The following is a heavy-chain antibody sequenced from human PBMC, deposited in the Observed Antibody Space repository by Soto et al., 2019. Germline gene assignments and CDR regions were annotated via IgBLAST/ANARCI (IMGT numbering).Heavy chain of an antibody. J-gene: IGHJ3*02. V-gene: IGHV1-18*01. D-gene: IGHD2-15*01. Sequence: GASVKVSCKASGYTFTSYGISWVRQAPGQGLEWMGWISAYNGNTNYAQKLQGRVTMTTDTSTSTAYMELRSLRSDDTAVYYCLTAFGVLHSGATLNRAFDIWGQGTMVTVSS. CDR2: ISAYNGNT. CDR3: LTAFGVLHSGATLNRAFDI. CDR1: GYTFTSYG.